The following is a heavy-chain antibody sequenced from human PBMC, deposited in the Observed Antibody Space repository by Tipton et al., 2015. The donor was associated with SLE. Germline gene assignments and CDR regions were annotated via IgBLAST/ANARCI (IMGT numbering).Heavy chain of an antibody. D-gene: IGHD3-9*01. J-gene: IGHJ5*02. V-gene: IGHV4-4*02. CDR2: IYHSGST. CDR3: ARAVLYYDIVTGYYPHWFDP. CDR1: GGSISSSNW. Sequence: TLSLTCAVSGGSISSSNWWSWVRQPPGKGLEWIGEIYHSGSTNYNPSLKSRVTISVDKSKNQFSLKLSSVTAADTAVYYCARAVLYYDIVTGYYPHWFDPWGQGTLVTVSS.